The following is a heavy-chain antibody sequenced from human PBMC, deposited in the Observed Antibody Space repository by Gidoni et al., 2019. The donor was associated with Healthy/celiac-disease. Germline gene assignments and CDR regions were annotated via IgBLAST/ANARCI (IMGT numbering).Heavy chain of an antibody. V-gene: IGHV1-2*02. CDR3: ASGERGMDV. CDR2: SHPNSGGT. D-gene: IGHD1-1*01. CDR1: GYTFTGYY. J-gene: IGHJ6*02. Sequence: QVQLVQSGAEVKKPGASVKVSCKASGYTFTGYYMHWVRQAPGQGLEWMGWSHPNSGGTNYAQKLQGRVTRTMDPSISTAYMELSRLRSDDTAVYYCASGERGMDVWGQGTTVTVSS.